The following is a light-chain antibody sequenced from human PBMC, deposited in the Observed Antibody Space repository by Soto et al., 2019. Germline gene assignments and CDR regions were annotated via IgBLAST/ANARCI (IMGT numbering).Light chain of an antibody. CDR1: QSISNY. Sequence: DIQMTQSPSPLSASVGDRVTITCRASQSISNYLNWYQQKPGKAPKLLMYAASSLQIGVPSRVGGSGSGTDFTLTISSLQPEDFATYYCQQSYSTPRTFGQGTKVEIK. J-gene: IGKJ1*01. V-gene: IGKV1-39*01. CDR2: AAS. CDR3: QQSYSTPRT.